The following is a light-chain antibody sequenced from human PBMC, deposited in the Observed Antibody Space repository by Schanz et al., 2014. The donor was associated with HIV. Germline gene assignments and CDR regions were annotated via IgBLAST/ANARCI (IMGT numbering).Light chain of an antibody. J-gene: IGKJ3*01. CDR2: SAS. Sequence: EIVLTQSPGTLSLSPGERATLSCGASQRLSSSYLAWYQQKRGQVPRLLIYSASRRANGIPDRFSGSGSGTDFTLTISRLEPEDFAVYYCQHYGSSPFTFGPGTKVDIK. V-gene: IGKV3-20*01. CDR3: QHYGSSPFT. CDR1: QRLSSSY.